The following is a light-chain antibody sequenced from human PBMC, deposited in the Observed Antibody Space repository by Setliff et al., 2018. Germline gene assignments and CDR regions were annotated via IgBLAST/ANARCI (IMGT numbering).Light chain of an antibody. J-gene: IGLJ1*01. Sequence: QSALTQPASVSGSPGQSITISCTGTSGDVGGYDYVSWYQQHPGKAPKLMIYDVSNRPSGVSNRFSGSKSGNTASLTISGLQAEDDADYYCGSYTSINTLLYIFGTGTKVTVL. CDR3: GSYTSINTLLYI. V-gene: IGLV2-14*01. CDR2: DVS. CDR1: SGDVGGYDY.